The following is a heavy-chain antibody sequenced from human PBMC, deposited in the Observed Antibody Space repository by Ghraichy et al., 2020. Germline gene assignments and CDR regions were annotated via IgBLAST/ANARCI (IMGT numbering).Heavy chain of an antibody. V-gene: IGHV3-30*18. D-gene: IGHD3-22*01. CDR3: AKARGLPTDSSGYFGPSYYYYYYMDV. J-gene: IGHJ6*03. Sequence: GGSLRLSCAASGFTFSSYGMHWVRQAPGKGLEWVAVISYDGSNKYYADSVKGRFTISRDNSKNTLYLQMNSLRAEDTAVYYCAKARGLPTDSSGYFGPSYYYYYYMDVWGKGTTVTVSS. CDR1: GFTFSSYG. CDR2: ISYDGSNK.